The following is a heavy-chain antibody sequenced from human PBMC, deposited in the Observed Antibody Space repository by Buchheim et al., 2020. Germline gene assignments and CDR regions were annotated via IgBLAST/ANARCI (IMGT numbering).Heavy chain of an antibody. CDR3: AKGAYGSGSYSLSFDY. D-gene: IGHD3-10*01. CDR2: ISGSAVNT. Sequence: EVQLLESGGGLVQPGGSLRLSCAASGFTFSTYALSWVRQTPGKGLEWVSIISGSAVNTYYADSVKGRFTISRDNSNNTLHLQMNSLRAEDTAVYYCAKGAYGSGSYSLSFDYWGQGTL. J-gene: IGHJ4*02. CDR1: GFTFSTYA. V-gene: IGHV3-23*01.